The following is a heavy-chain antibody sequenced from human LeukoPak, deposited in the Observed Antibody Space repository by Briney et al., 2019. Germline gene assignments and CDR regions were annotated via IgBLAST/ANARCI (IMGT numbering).Heavy chain of an antibody. J-gene: IGHJ4*02. CDR1: GFTLSSYW. D-gene: IGHD3-22*01. V-gene: IGHV3-74*01. CDR3: ARDYYSGSRDLDY. CDR2: ITTDGSST. Sequence: GGSLRLSCAASGFTLSSYWMHWVRQAPGKGLMWVSLITTDGSSTTYADSVKGRFTISRDNAKNTLYLQMNSLRAEDTAVYYCARDYYSGSRDLDYWGQGTLVTVSS.